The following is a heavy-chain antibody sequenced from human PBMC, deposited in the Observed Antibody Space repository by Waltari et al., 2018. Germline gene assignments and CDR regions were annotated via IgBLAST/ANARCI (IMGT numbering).Heavy chain of an antibody. CDR1: GFDLDNYG. Sequence: QVQLVESGGGVVQPGRSLRLPCAAYGFDLDNYGIPWVRQAPGKGLEWVAIIWFDGTTTYYADSVKGRFTISRDSSRNTVYLQMKSLRAEDTAVYYCARDDRSIAALQYWGQGTLVTVSS. CDR3: ARDDRSIAALQY. V-gene: IGHV3-33*01. CDR2: IWFDGTTT. D-gene: IGHD6-6*01. J-gene: IGHJ4*02.